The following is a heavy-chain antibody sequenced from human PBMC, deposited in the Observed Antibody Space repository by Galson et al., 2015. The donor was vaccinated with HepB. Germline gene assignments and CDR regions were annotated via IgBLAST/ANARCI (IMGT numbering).Heavy chain of an antibody. CDR1: GFTFSSYG. CDR3: AKDHTYCSGGSCYFGNWFDP. V-gene: IGHV3-30*02. J-gene: IGHJ5*02. CDR2: IRYDGSNK. Sequence: SLRLSCAASGFTFSSYGMHWVRQAPGKGLEWVAFIRYDGSNKYYADSVKGRFTISRDNSKNTLYLQMNSLRAEDTAVYYCAKDHTYCSGGSCYFGNWFDPWGQGTLVTVSS. D-gene: IGHD2-15*01.